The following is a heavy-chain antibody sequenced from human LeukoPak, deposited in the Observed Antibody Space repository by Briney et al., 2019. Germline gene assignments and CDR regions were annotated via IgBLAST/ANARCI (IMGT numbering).Heavy chain of an antibody. V-gene: IGHV4-34*01. CDR1: GGSFSGYY. D-gene: IGHD1-26*01. CDR3: ARNIVGAEYYYYGMDV. CDR2: INHSGST. J-gene: IGHJ6*02. Sequence: PSETLSLTCAVYGGSFSGYYWSWTRQPPGKGLEWIGEINHSGSTNYNPSLKSRVTISVDTSKNQFSLKLSSVTAADTAVYYCARNIVGAEYYYYGMDVWGQGTTVTVSS.